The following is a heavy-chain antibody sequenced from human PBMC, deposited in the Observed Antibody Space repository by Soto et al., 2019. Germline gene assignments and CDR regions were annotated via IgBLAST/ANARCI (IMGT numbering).Heavy chain of an antibody. V-gene: IGHV1-3*01. CDR1: GYTFTSYA. J-gene: IGHJ4*02. D-gene: IGHD2-21*02. Sequence: GASVKVSCKASGYTFTSYAMHWVRQAPGQRLEWKGWINAGNGNTKCSQKFQGRVTITRDTSASTAYMELSSLRSEDTAVYYCARSIVVVTALDYWGQGTVVTVTS. CDR2: INAGNGNT. CDR3: ARSIVVVTALDY.